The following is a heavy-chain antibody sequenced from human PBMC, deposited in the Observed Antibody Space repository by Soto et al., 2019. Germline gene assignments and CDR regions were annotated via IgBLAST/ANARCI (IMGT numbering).Heavy chain of an antibody. CDR2: IIPIFGTA. J-gene: IGHJ5*02. CDR1: GGTFSSYS. D-gene: IGHD3-22*01. V-gene: IGHV1-69*13. CDR3: ARASRDYYDSSGPPADNWFDP. Sequence: ASVKVSCKASGGTFSSYSISWVLQAPGQGLEWMGGIIPIFGTANYAQKFQGRVTITADESTSTAYMELSSLRSEDTAVYYCARASRDYYDSSGPPADNWFDPWGQGTLVTVSS.